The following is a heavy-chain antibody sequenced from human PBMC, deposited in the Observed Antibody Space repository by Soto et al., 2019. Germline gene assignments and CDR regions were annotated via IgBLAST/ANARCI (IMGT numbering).Heavy chain of an antibody. CDR1: GGTFSTYA. D-gene: IGHD5-18*01. J-gene: IGHJ4*02. V-gene: IGHV1-69*12. Sequence: QVQLVQSGAEVKKPESSVKVSCKAPGGTFSTYAISWVRQAPGQGLEWMEGIIPMFGTANYAQRFQDRVTITAAESTNTVYMELSSLRSEDTAVYFCASGIQLWLRRINNGYSGWGQGTLVTVSS. CDR2: IIPMFGTA. CDR3: ASGIQLWLRRINNGYSG.